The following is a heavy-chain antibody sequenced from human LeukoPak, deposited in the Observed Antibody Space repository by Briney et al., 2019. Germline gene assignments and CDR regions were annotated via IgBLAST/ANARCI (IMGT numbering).Heavy chain of an antibody. CDR2: IKQDGSEK. CDR1: GFTFSSYW. CDR3: ARDRSSSF. J-gene: IGHJ4*02. V-gene: IGHV3-7*03. D-gene: IGHD6-13*01. Sequence: GRSLRLSCAASGFTFSSYWMSWVRQAPGKGLEWVANIKQDGSEKYYVDSVKGRFTISRDNAKNLVYLQMNNLRAEDTAVYYCARDRSSSFWGQGILVTVSS.